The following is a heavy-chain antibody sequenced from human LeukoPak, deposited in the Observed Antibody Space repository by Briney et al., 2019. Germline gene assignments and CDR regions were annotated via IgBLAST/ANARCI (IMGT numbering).Heavy chain of an antibody. D-gene: IGHD2-15*01. J-gene: IGHJ5*02. V-gene: IGHV6-1*01. CDR3: ARTPGSIRGNNWFDP. Sequence: SQTLSLTCAISGDSVSSNSAAWNWIRQSPSRGLEWLGRTHYRSKWYNDYAVSVKSRITINPDTSKNQFSLQLNSVTPEDTAVYYCARTPGSIRGNNWFDPWGQGTLVTVSS. CDR2: THYRSKWYN. CDR1: GDSVSSNSAA.